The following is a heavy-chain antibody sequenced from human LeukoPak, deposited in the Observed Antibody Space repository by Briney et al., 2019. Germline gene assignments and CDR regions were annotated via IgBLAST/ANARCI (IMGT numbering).Heavy chain of an antibody. D-gene: IGHD5-12*01. V-gene: IGHV3-53*01. Sequence: PGGSLRLSCAASGFTVSNTYMSWVRQAPGKGLEWVSVIYSDGNTYCADSVKGRFTISRDNSKNTLYLEMNSLRAEDTAVYYCATDTSGYHNGWGQGTLVTVSS. J-gene: IGHJ4*02. CDR1: GFTVSNTY. CDR3: ATDTSGYHNG. CDR2: IYSDGNT.